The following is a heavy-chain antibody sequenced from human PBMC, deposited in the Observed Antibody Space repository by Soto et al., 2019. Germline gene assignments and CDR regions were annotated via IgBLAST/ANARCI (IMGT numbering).Heavy chain of an antibody. CDR3: ARVIGTGTTALDY. V-gene: IGHV4-30-4*01. J-gene: IGHJ4*02. CDR2: IYYSGST. Sequence: SETLSLTCTVSGGSISSGDYYWSWIRQPPGKGLEWIGYIYYSGSTYYNPSLKSRVTISVDTSKNQFSLKLSSVTAADTAVYYCARVIGTGTTALDYWGQGTLVTVSS. D-gene: IGHD1-7*01. CDR1: GGSISSGDYY.